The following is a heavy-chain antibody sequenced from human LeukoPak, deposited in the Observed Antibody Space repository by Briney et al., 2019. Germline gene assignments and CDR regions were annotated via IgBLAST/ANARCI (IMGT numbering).Heavy chain of an antibody. CDR2: INPNSGGT. V-gene: IGHV1-2*02. D-gene: IGHD5-12*01. CDR1: GYTFTGYY. J-gene: IGHJ4*02. CDR3: ARGRRGGGYLYYFDY. Sequence: ASVKVSSKASGYTFTGYYMHWVRQAPGQGLEWMGWINPNSGGTNYAQRFQGRVTMTRDTSISTAYMELSRLRSDDTAVYYCARGRRGGGYLYYFDYWGQGTLVTVSS.